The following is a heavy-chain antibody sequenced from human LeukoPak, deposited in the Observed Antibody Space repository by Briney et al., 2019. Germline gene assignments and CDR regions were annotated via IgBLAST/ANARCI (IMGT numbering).Heavy chain of an antibody. V-gene: IGHV1-24*01. CDR2: FDPEDGET. D-gene: IGHD3-10*01. CDR3: ASSDSSGSYYIDY. Sequence: ASVKVSCKVSGWTLTELSMHWVRQAPGKGLEWMGGFDPEDGETIYAQKFQGRVTMTEDTSTDTAYMELSSLRSEDTAVYYCASSDSSGSYYIDYWGQGTLVTVSS. CDR1: GWTLTELS. J-gene: IGHJ4*02.